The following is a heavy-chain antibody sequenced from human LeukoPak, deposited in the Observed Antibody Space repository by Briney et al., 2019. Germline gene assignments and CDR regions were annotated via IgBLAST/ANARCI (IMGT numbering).Heavy chain of an antibody. CDR1: GYSISSGYY. J-gene: IGHJ5*02. Sequence: SETLSLTCTVSGYSISSGYYWGWIRQPPGKGLEWIGSIYHSGSTYYNPSLKSRVTISVDTSKNQFSLKLSSVTAADTAVYYCARVFGVAQQNMVRGVIPGWFDPWGQGTLVTVSS. CDR2: IYHSGST. V-gene: IGHV4-38-2*02. D-gene: IGHD3-10*01. CDR3: ARVFGVAQQNMVRGVIPGWFDP.